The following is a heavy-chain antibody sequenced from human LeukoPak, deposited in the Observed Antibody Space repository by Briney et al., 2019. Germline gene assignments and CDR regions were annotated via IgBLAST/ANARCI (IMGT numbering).Heavy chain of an antibody. Sequence: SETLSLTCTVSGGSISSYYWSWIRQPAGKGLEWIGRIYTSGSTNYNPSLKSRVTMSVDTSKNQFSLKLSSVTAADTAVYYCAAFVDGTYCSGGSCYGRVAFDIWGQGTMVTVSS. CDR1: GGSISSYY. D-gene: IGHD2-15*01. CDR3: AAFVDGTYCSGGSCYGRVAFDI. J-gene: IGHJ3*02. V-gene: IGHV4-4*07. CDR2: IYTSGST.